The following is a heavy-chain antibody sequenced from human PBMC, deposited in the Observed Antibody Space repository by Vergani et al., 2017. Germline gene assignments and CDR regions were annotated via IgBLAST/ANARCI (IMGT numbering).Heavy chain of an antibody. V-gene: IGHV4-61*02. D-gene: IGHD6-19*01. J-gene: IGHJ4*02. CDR1: GGSISSGSYY. Sequence: QVQLQESGPGLVKPSQTLSLTCTVSGGSISSGSYYWSWIRQPAGKGLEWIGRIYTSGSTNYNPSLKSRVTISVDKSKNQFSLKLSSVTAADTAVYYCARGGGAAVADHWGQGTLVTVSS. CDR3: ARGGGAAVADH. CDR2: IYTSGST.